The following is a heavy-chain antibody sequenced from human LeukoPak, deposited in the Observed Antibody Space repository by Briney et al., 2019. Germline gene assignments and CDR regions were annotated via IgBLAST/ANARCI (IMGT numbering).Heavy chain of an antibody. Sequence: GGSLRLSCAASGNYWMHWVRQAPGKGLVWVSHINSDGSWTSYADSVKGRFTISKDNAKNTLYLQMNSLRAEDTAVYYCAKDPRAGYSSGWYPWFDPWGQGTLVTVSS. V-gene: IGHV3-74*01. D-gene: IGHD6-19*01. CDR3: AKDPRAGYSSGWYPWFDP. J-gene: IGHJ5*02. CDR1: GNYW. CDR2: INSDGSWT.